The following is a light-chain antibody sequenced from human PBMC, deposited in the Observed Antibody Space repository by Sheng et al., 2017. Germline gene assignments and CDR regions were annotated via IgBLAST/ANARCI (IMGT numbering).Light chain of an antibody. Sequence: EIVMTQSPATLSVSPGERATLSCRASQNINSLLAWYQQKPGQAPRLLIYDASRRATDIPARFSGSGSGTEFTLTVSSLQSEDSAVYYCQQYNNWPPRTFGQGTRLEIK. CDR1: QNINSL. CDR3: QQYNNWPPRT. J-gene: IGKJ5*01. CDR2: DAS. V-gene: IGKV3-15*01.